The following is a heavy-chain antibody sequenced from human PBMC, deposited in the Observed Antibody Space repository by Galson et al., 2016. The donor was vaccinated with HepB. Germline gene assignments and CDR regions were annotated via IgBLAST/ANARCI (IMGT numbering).Heavy chain of an antibody. CDR3: ARVPGKVSTRPPYHFYYYAMDV. CDR2: VYHTGST. V-gene: IGHV4-4*02. D-gene: IGHD4-23*01. J-gene: IGHJ6*02. CDR1: GDSINNRNW. Sequence: SETLSLTCAVSGDSINNRNWWSWVRRAPGKGLQWIGEVYHTGSTNYDPSLRSRVRISVDKSKNEISLNLTSVTAADTAVYYCARVPGKVSTRPPYHFYYYAMDVWGPGTTVVVSS.